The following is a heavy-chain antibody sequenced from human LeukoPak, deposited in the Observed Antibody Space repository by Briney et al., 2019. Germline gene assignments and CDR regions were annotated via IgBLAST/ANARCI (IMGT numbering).Heavy chain of an antibody. CDR2: INPSGGST. V-gene: IGHV1-46*01. CDR3: ARDVGSSSWYFDY. Sequence: GASVKVSCKASGYTFTSYYMYWLRQAPGQGLEWMGMINPSGGSTTYAQKFQGRVTMTRDTSTSTVYMELSSLRSEDTAVYYCARDVGSSSWYFDYWGQGTLVTVSS. CDR1: GYTFTSYY. D-gene: IGHD6-13*01. J-gene: IGHJ4*02.